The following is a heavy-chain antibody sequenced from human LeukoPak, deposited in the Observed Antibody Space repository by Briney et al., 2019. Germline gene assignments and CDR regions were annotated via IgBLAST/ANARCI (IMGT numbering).Heavy chain of an antibody. Sequence: PGGSLRLSCAASAFTFSMYWMSWVRQAPGKGLEWVANIKQDGSEKYYVDSVKGRFTISRDDAKNSLYLQMNSLRAEDTAVYYCARVGKVAGTNWFDPWGQGTLVTVSS. CDR2: IKQDGSEK. CDR3: ARVGKVAGTNWFDP. D-gene: IGHD6-19*01. V-gene: IGHV3-7*01. CDR1: AFTFSMYW. J-gene: IGHJ5*02.